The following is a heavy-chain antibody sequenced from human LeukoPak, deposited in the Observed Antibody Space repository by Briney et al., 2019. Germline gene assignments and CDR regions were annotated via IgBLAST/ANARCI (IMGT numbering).Heavy chain of an antibody. D-gene: IGHD5-12*01. CDR1: GYTFTSYD. CDR3: ARGRSGYPEGTFDY. J-gene: IGHJ4*02. V-gene: IGHV1-18*01. CDR2: ISAYNGNT. Sequence: ASVKVSCKASGYTFTSYDISWVRQAPGQGLEWMGWISAYNGNTNYAQKLQGRVTMTTDTSTSTAYMELRSLRSDDTAVYYCARGRSGYPEGTFDYWGQGTLVTVSS.